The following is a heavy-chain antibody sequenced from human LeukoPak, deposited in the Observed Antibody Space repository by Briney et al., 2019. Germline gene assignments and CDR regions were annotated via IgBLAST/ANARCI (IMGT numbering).Heavy chain of an antibody. CDR1: GFTFSSYW. CDR2: IKQDGSEK. Sequence: PGGSLRLSCAASGFTFSSYWMSWVRQAPGKGLEWVANIKQDGSEKYYVDSVKGRFTISRDNAKNSLYLQMNSLRAEDTAVYYCAREKTYYDILTGYYSSDRGYYFDYWGQGTLVTVSS. J-gene: IGHJ4*02. CDR3: AREKTYYDILTGYYSSDRGYYFDY. V-gene: IGHV3-7*01. D-gene: IGHD3-9*01.